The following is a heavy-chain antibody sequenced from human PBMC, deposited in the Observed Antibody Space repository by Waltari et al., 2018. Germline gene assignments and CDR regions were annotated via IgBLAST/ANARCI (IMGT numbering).Heavy chain of an antibody. D-gene: IGHD3-22*01. V-gene: IGHV4-34*01. CDR3: ARGFKWFYPDP. CDR1: GGSFSGYY. J-gene: IGHJ5*02. CDR2: IKHRGST. Sequence: QVQLQQWGAGLLKPSETLSLTCAVYGGSFSGYYWSWIRQPPGKGLEWIGEIKHRGSTNYNPSLKSRVTISVDTSKNQFSLKLSSVTAADTAVYYCARGFKWFYPDPWGQGTLVTVSS.